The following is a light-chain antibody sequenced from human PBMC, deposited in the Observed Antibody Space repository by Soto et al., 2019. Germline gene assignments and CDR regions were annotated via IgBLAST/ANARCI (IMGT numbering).Light chain of an antibody. CDR3: QQYDNWPPIT. CDR1: QSVSSN. CDR2: GAS. Sequence: DRLMTQSPDTLSASPGERVSLSCRASQSVSSNLAWYQQKPGQAPRLPIYGASTRATGIPARFSGSGSGTEFTLSISSLQSEDFAVYYCQQYDNWPPITFGQGTRLEIK. J-gene: IGKJ5*01. V-gene: IGKV3-15*01.